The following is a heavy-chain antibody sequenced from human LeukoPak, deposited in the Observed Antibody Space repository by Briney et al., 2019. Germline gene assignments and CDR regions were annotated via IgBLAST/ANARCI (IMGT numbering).Heavy chain of an antibody. Sequence: GASVKVSCKASGYTFTGYYMHWVRQAPGQGLEWMGWINPNSGGTNYAQKFQGRVTMTRDTSISTAYMELSRLRSDDTAVYYCARDLAMVNQSGPSYYYYGMDVWGQGTTVTVSS. D-gene: IGHD5-18*01. CDR2: INPNSGGT. V-gene: IGHV1-2*02. CDR1: GYTFTGYY. CDR3: ARDLAMVNQSGPSYYYYGMDV. J-gene: IGHJ6*02.